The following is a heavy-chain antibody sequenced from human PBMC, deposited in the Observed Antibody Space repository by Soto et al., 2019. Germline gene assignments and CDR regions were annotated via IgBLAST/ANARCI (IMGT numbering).Heavy chain of an antibody. Sequence: ASVKVSCKASGYTFSNYGITWVRQAPGQGLEWMGWVSAYNRNTNYAQKFEDRVTMTTDTSTGTAYMELRSLRSDDTAVYYCAKAGLLRPPRNWFDPWGQGTLVTVSS. J-gene: IGHJ5*02. CDR1: GYTFSNYG. D-gene: IGHD3-22*01. V-gene: IGHV1-18*04. CDR3: AKAGLLRPPRNWFDP. CDR2: VSAYNRNT.